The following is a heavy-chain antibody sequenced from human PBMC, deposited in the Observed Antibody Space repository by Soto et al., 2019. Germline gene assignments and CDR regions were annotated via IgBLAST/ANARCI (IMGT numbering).Heavy chain of an antibody. CDR2: IYYSGST. Sequence: QVQLQASGPGLVKPSETLSLTCTVSGGSISSYYWSWIRQPPGKGLEWIGYIYYSGSTNYNPSLKSRVTISVDTSKNQFSLKLSSVTAADTAVYYCAEGLEGWFDPWGQGTLVTVSS. V-gene: IGHV4-59*01. CDR1: GGSISSYY. CDR3: AEGLEGWFDP. D-gene: IGHD3-3*01. J-gene: IGHJ5*02.